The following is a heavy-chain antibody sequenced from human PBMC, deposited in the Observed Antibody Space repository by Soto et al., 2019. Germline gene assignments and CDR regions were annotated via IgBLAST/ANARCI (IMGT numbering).Heavy chain of an antibody. J-gene: IGHJ4*02. CDR1: GGSISSSSYY. D-gene: IGHD2-2*02. V-gene: IGHV4-39*01. CDR3: ARWGFYCSSTSCYI. CDR2: IYYSGST. Sequence: QLQLQESGPGLVKPSETLSLTCTVSGGSISSSSYYWGWIRQPPGKGLEWIGSIYYSGSTYYNPSLKSRVTISVDTSKNQFSLKLSSVTAADTAVYYCARWGFYCSSTSCYIWGQGTLVTVSS.